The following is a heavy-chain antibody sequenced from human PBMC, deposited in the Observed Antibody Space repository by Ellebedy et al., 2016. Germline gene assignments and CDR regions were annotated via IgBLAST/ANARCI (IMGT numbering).Heavy chain of an antibody. CDR3: AREVAARPHYYMDV. D-gene: IGHD6-6*01. Sequence: SETLSLXCTVSGGSISSYYWSWIRQPPGKGLEWIGYIYYSGSTNYNPSLKSRVTISVDTSKNQFSLKLSSVTAADTAVYYCAREVAARPHYYMDVWGKGTTVTVSS. CDR1: GGSISSYY. J-gene: IGHJ6*03. V-gene: IGHV4-59*01. CDR2: IYYSGST.